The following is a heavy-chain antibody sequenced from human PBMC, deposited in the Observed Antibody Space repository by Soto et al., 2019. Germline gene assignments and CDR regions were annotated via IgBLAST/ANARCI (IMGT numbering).Heavy chain of an antibody. CDR3: ARGIFGSGTANDY. J-gene: IGHJ4*02. V-gene: IGHV3-74*01. CDR1: GFTFSGSW. D-gene: IGHD3-10*01. CDR2: INGDGSGT. Sequence: EVQLVESGGGLVQPGGSLRLSCAASGFTFSGSWMHWVRQAPGKGLVWVSRINGDGSGTSYADFVKGRFTISRDNAKNKLFRQMNGLRAEDKAVYYCARGIFGSGTANDYWGQGTLVTVSS.